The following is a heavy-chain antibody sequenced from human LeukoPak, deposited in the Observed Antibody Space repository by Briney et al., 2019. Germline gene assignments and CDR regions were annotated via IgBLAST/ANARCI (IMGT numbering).Heavy chain of an antibody. D-gene: IGHD3-10*01. Sequence: SETLSLTCTVSGGSISSGDYYWRWIRQPPGKGLEWIGYIYYSGSTYYNPSLKSRVTISVDTSKNQFSLKLSSVTAADTAVYYCARAASLGFGELLDYWGQGTLVTVSS. CDR3: ARAASLGFGELLDY. CDR1: GGSISSGDYY. V-gene: IGHV4-30-4*01. J-gene: IGHJ4*02. CDR2: IYYSGST.